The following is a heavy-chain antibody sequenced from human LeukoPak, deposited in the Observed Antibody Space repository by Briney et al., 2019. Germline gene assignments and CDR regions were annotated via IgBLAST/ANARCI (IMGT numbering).Heavy chain of an antibody. D-gene: IGHD6-13*01. J-gene: IGHJ6*03. CDR3: AKEESLQLLYYYIDV. V-gene: IGHV3-23*01. CDR2: ISGSGGST. CDR1: GFTFSSYA. Sequence: PGGSLRLSCAASGFTFSSYAMRWVRQAPGKGLEWVSAISGSGGSTYYADSVKGRFTISRDNSKNTLYLQMKSLRAEDTPVYYCAKEESLQLLYYYIDVWGKGTTVTVSS.